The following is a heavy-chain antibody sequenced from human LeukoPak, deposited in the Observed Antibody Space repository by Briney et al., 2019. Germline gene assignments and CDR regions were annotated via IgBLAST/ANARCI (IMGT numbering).Heavy chain of an antibody. CDR3: ARQAYDSIGFYDY. J-gene: IGHJ4*02. CDR2: ISDSGST. D-gene: IGHD3-22*01. CDR1: GDSIINYY. Sequence: KTSETLSLTCTVSGDSIINYYWNWIRQPPGKGLEWIGYISDSGSTNYNPSLMSRVTISVDTSKNQFSLKLNSVTAADTVVYYCARQAYDSIGFYDYWGQGTLVTVSS. V-gene: IGHV4-59*01.